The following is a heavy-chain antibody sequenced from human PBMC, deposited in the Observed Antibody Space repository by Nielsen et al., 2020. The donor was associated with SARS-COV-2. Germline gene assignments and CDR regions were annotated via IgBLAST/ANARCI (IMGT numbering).Heavy chain of an antibody. V-gene: IGHV4-59*01. CDR2: IYYSGST. D-gene: IGHD3-3*01. Sequence: GSLRLSCSVSGGSFSIYYWSWIRQPPGKGLEWIGYIYYSGSTNYNPSLESRVTISIDTSKHQFSLRLSSVTAADTAIYYCARERDFWSGYKAFEIWGQGTVVTVSS. CDR1: GGSFSIYY. CDR3: ARERDFWSGYKAFEI. J-gene: IGHJ3*02.